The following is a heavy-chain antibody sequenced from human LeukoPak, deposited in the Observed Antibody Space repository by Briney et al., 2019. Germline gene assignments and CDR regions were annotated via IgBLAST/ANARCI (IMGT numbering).Heavy chain of an antibody. Sequence: PPETLSLTCTASGGSISSSGYYWGWIRQPPGKGLEWIASINYSGTTYYNPSPKSRVTISEDRSKNQFSLKLSSVTAADTAVYYCARLRDGRWLLEYWGQGTLVTVSS. D-gene: IGHD5-24*01. V-gene: IGHV4-39*01. CDR1: GGSISSSGYY. J-gene: IGHJ4*02. CDR2: INYSGTT. CDR3: ARLRDGRWLLEY.